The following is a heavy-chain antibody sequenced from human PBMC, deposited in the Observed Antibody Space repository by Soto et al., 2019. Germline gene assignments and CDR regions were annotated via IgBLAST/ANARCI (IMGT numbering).Heavy chain of an antibody. CDR3: ARDPTPLYGDYVFDY. Sequence: GASVKVSCKASGYTFTSYGISWVRQAPGQGLEWMGWISAYNGNTNYAQKLQGRVTMTTDTSTSTAYMELRSLRSDDTAVYYCARDPTPLYGDYVFDYWGQGTLVTVSS. CDR1: GYTFTSYG. V-gene: IGHV1-18*01. CDR2: ISAYNGNT. J-gene: IGHJ4*02. D-gene: IGHD4-17*01.